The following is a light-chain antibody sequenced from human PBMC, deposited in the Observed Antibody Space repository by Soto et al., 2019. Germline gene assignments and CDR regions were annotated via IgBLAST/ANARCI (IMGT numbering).Light chain of an antibody. J-gene: IGLJ3*02. V-gene: IGLV2-8*01. CDR3: NSYAGSNNWV. Sequence: QSALTQPPSASGSPGQSVTISCTGTSSDVGGYNYVSWYQQHPGKAPKLMIYKVSKRPSGVPDRFSGSKSGNTASLTVSGLQAEDEADYYCNSYAGSNNWVFGGGTKVTVL. CDR2: KVS. CDR1: SSDVGGYNY.